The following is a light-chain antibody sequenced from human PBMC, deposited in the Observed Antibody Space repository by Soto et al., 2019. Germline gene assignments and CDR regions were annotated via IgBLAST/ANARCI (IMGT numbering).Light chain of an antibody. V-gene: IGLV1-47*01. J-gene: IGLJ2*01. Sequence: QSVLTQPPSASGTPGQRVTISCSGSSSNIGSNYVYWYQQLPGTAPKLLINRNNQRPSGVPDRFSGSKSGTSDSLAISGLRSEDEDDYFCAAWDDSLSGVVFGGGTKLTVL. CDR1: SSNIGSNY. CDR3: AAWDDSLSGVV. CDR2: RNN.